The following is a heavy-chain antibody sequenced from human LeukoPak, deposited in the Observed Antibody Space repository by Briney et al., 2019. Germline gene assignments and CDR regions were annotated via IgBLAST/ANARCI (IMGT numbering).Heavy chain of an antibody. CDR2: ISSSSSYI. Sequence: GGSLRLSCAASGFTFSSYAMSWVRQAPGKGLEWVSSISSSSSYIYYADSVKGRFTISRDNAKNSLYLQMNSLRAEDTAVYYCARLRGRYCSSTSCYKFDYWGQGTLVTVSS. D-gene: IGHD2-2*02. CDR1: GFTFSSYA. J-gene: IGHJ4*02. V-gene: IGHV3-21*01. CDR3: ARLRGRYCSSTSCYKFDY.